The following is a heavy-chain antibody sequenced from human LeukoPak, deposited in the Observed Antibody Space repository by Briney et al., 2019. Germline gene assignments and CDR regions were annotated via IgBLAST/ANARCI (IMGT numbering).Heavy chain of an antibody. CDR2: INHSGST. CDR1: GGPFSGYY. D-gene: IGHD2-2*01. J-gene: IGHJ5*02. CDR3: ARDIVVVPAAPANNWFDP. Sequence: SETLSLTCAVYGGPFSGYYWSWIRQPPGKGLEWIGEINHSGSTNYNPSLKSRVTISVDTSKNQFSLKLSSVTAADTAVYYCARDIVVVPAAPANNWFDPWGQGTLVTVSS. V-gene: IGHV4-34*01.